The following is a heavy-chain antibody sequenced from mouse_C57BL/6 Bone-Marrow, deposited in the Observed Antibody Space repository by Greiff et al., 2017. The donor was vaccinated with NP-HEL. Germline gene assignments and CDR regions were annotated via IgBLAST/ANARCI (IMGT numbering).Heavy chain of an antibody. CDR2: IYPGSGST. CDR1: GYTFTSYW. J-gene: IGHJ3*01. V-gene: IGHV1-55*01. CDR3: ARERDYGNFWFAY. Sequence: QVQLQQPGAELVKPGASVKMSCKASGYTFTSYWITWVKQRPGQGLEWIGDIYPGSGSTNYNEKFKSKATLTVDTSSSTAYMQLSSLTSEDSAVYYCARERDYGNFWFAYWGQGTLVTVSA. D-gene: IGHD2-1*01.